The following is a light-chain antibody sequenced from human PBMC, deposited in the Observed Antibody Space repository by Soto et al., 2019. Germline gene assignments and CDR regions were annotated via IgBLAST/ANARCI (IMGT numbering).Light chain of an antibody. V-gene: IGKV3-20*01. J-gene: IGKJ5*01. Sequence: EIVLTQSPGTLALSPGERATLSCRASQSVNSRLAWYQHKPGQAPRLLISGASNRASGIPARFSAWGSGTDFTLTISRVDPADFALYYCQQYFTSPITFGQGTRLEIK. CDR2: GAS. CDR1: QSVNSR. CDR3: QQYFTSPIT.